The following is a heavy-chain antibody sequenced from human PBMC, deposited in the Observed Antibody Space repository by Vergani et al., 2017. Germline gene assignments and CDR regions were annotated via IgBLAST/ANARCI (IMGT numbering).Heavy chain of an antibody. J-gene: IGHJ5*02. CDR2: ISDYNGDT. CDR3: ARDRRYYFDSSGYIRFDP. V-gene: IGHV1-18*01. Sequence: QVQLVQSGAEVKKPGSSVKVSCKASGGTFSSYAISWVRQAPGQGLEWMGWISDYNGDTKYAQKLQGRVTMTTDTSTTTVYMELRSLRSDDTAVYYCARDRRYYFDSSGYIRFDPWGQGTLVTVSS. D-gene: IGHD3-22*01. CDR1: GGTFSSYA.